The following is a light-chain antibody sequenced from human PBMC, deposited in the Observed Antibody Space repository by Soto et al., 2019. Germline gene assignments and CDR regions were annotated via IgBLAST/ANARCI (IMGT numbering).Light chain of an antibody. CDR1: SSNIGSHT. V-gene: IGLV1-44*01. Sequence: QSVLTQPPSASGTPGQRVTISCSGSSSNIGSHTVNWYQQLPGTAPKLLIYTNNQRPSGVPDRFSGSQSGTSASLAISGLQSEDEADYYCAAWDDSLNGVVFGGGTKLTVL. J-gene: IGLJ2*01. CDR2: TNN. CDR3: AAWDDSLNGVV.